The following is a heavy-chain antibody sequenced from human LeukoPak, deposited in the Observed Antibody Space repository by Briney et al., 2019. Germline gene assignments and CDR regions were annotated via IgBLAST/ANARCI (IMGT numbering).Heavy chain of an antibody. V-gene: IGHV4-30-4*08. D-gene: IGHD5-12*01. CDR3: ASTHSGYDSFWFDP. J-gene: IGHJ5*02. CDR1: GGSVSSGSYY. CDR2: IYYSGST. Sequence: PSETLSLTCTVSGGSVSSGSYYWSWIRQPPGKGLEWIGYIYYSGSTYYNPSLKSRVTISVDTSKNQFSLKLSSVTAADTAVYYCASTHSGYDSFWFDPWGQGTLVTVSS.